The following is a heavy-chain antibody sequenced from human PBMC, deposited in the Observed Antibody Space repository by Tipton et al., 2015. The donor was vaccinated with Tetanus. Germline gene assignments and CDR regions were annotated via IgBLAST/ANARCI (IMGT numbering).Heavy chain of an antibody. CDR1: GDSTSSRNSY. J-gene: IGHJ6*02. Sequence: TLSLTCTVSGDSTSSRNSYWGWIRQPPGKGLEWVGSIYYSGSTYYNPSLKSRVTISIDTSKNQFSLRLNSVTAADTAVYYCARMQRYGMDVWGQGTTVTVSS. CDR3: ARMQRYGMDV. V-gene: IGHV4-39*07. D-gene: IGHD6-25*01. CDR2: IYYSGST.